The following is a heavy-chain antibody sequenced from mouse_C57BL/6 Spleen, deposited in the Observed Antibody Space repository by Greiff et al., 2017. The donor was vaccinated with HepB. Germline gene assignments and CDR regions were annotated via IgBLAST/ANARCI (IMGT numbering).Heavy chain of an antibody. CDR3: ARCGNYAMDY. CDR2: ISSGSSTI. D-gene: IGHD1-1*02. CDR1: GFTFSDYG. Sequence: EVMLVESGGGLVKPGGSLKLSCAASGFTFSDYGMHWVRQAPEKGLEWVAYISSGSSTIYYADTVKGRFTISRDNAKNTLFLQMTSLRSEDPAMYYCARCGNYAMDYWGQGTSVTVSS. J-gene: IGHJ4*01. V-gene: IGHV5-17*01.